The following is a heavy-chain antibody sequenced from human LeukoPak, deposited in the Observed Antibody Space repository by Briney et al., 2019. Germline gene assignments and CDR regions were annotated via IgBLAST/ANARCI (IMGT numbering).Heavy chain of an antibody. CDR2: IKGDGRSI. CDR3: VRGLAWSWDV. Sequence: GGSLRLSCEASGFSLSDHWMEWVRHAPGKGLVWVSGIKGDGRSIKNADSVKGRFTISRDNGKSTLHLQMNSLRAEDTAVYYCVRGLAWSWDVWGQGSTVIVSS. V-gene: IGHV3-74*03. J-gene: IGHJ6*02. CDR1: GFSLSDHW. D-gene: IGHD3-3*01.